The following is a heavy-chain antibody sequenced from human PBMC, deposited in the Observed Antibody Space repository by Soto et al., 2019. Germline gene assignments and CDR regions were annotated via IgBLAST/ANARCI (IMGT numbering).Heavy chain of an antibody. J-gene: IGHJ5*02. D-gene: IGHD3-22*01. Sequence: SGPTLVNPTQTLTLTCTFSGFSLSTSGMCVSWIRQPPGKALEWLALIDLDDDKYYSTSLKTRLTISKDTSKNQVVLTMTNMHHVDIATYFCAGSTYYYAGYGYAETHDWLDRWGQGTLVTVSS. CDR3: AGSTYYYAGYGYAETHDWLDR. V-gene: IGHV2-70*01. CDR2: IDLDDDK. CDR1: GFSLSTSGMC.